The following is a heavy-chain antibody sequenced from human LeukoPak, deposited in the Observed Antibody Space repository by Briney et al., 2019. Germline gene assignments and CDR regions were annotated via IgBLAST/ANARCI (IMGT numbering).Heavy chain of an antibody. V-gene: IGHV5-51*01. CDR1: GYRFTNYW. D-gene: IGHD1-26*01. CDR3: ARGSPGFDY. Sequence: GESLKISCQGSGYRFTNYWIGWVRQMPGKGLEWMSFIYPGDSETRYSPSFQGQVTISADKSISTAYLQWSSLKASDTAMYYCARGSPGFDYWGQGSLVTVSS. J-gene: IGHJ4*02. CDR2: IYPGDSET.